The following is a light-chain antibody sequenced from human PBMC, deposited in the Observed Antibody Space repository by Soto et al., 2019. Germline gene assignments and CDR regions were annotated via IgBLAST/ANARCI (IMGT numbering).Light chain of an antibody. CDR1: QSISSC. CDR2: KTS. CDR3: ENDNSYSWT. J-gene: IGKJ1*01. V-gene: IGKV1-5*03. Sequence: DIQLTQSPSTLSASVGDRVTITCRASQSISSCLAWYQQKPGKVPKLLIYKTSNLESGVTSRFSGSGSGTDFTLSISSLQPEDVTTYYCENDNSYSWTFGQETKVEIE.